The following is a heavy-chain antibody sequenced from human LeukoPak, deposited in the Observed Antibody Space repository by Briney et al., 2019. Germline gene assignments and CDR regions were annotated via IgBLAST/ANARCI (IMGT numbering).Heavy chain of an antibody. CDR1: GFTFSSYG. CDR3: AKDEGYYDSSGYFDY. CDR2: IWYDGSNK. Sequence: PGRSLRLSCAASGFTFSSYGMHWVRQAPGKGLEWVAVIWYDGSNKYYADSVKGRFTISRDNSKNTLYLQMNSLRAEDTAVYYCAKDEGYYDSSGYFDYWGQGTLVTVSS. V-gene: IGHV3-33*06. D-gene: IGHD3-22*01. J-gene: IGHJ4*02.